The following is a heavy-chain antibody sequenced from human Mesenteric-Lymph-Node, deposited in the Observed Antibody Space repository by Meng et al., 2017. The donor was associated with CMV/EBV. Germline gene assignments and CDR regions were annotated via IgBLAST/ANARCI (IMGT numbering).Heavy chain of an antibody. CDR2: INPSGGRT. V-gene: IGHV1-46*01. D-gene: IGHD1-26*01. Sequence: KVACNVSGYTFSSYLLHWVRQAPGQGLECMGNINPSGGRTTCAQKFRGRVTMTRDTSTSTVYMALSSLKSEDTAVYYCARGIGRLDYWGQGTLVTVSS. J-gene: IGHJ4*02. CDR1: GYTFSSYL. CDR3: ARGIGRLDY.